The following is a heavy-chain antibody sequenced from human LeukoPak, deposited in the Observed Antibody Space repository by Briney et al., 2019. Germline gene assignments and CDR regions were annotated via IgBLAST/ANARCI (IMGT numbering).Heavy chain of an antibody. V-gene: IGHV1-8*01. CDR1: GYTFTSYD. CDR2: MNPNSGNT. D-gene: IGHD6-6*01. CDR3: ARVWGSSWPFDY. J-gene: IGHJ4*02. Sequence: ASVKVSCKASGYTFTSYDINWVRQATGQGLEWMGWMNPNSGNTGYAQKFQGRVTMTRNTSISTAYMELSSLRFEDTAVYYCARVWGSSWPFDYWGQGTLVTVSS.